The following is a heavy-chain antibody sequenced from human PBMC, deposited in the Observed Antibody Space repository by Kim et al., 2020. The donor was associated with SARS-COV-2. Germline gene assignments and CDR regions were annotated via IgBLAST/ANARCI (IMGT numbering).Heavy chain of an antibody. J-gene: IGHJ1*01. CDR1: GFTFNIYA. CDR3: AEISSGSSGWFEYFQH. V-gene: IGHV3-23*01. D-gene: IGHD6-19*01. CDR2: IRGSGEST. Sequence: GGSLRLSCAASGFTFNIYAMSWVRQAPGKGLEWVSGIRGSGESTTYADSVKGRFTVSRDNSKNTLYLQMDRLRVDDTALYYCAEISSGSSGWFEYFQHWGQGTLVTVS.